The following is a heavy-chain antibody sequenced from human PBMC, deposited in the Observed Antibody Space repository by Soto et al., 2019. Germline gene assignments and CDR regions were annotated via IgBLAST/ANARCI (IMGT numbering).Heavy chain of an antibody. J-gene: IGHJ3*02. CDR2: ISGSDGST. V-gene: IGHV3-23*01. D-gene: IGHD6-19*01. CDR1: GFTVSSYA. CDR3: AKTTDGWFSAFEI. Sequence: GGSLRLSCAASGFTVSSYAMNWVRQAPGKGLEWVSVISGSDGSTYYADSVKGRFTFSRDNSKKTMYLHMNSLRAEDTAVYYCAKTTDGWFSAFEIWGQGTMGTVSS.